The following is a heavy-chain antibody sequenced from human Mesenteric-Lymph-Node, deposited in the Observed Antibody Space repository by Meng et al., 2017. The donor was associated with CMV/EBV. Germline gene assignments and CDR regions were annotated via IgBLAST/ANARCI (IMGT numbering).Heavy chain of an antibody. D-gene: IGHD2-15*01. CDR3: ARSDSGLDP. J-gene: IGHJ5*02. Sequence: GESLKISCAASGFTVSTHSMSWVRQAPGKGLEWVSVIYSGGSTYYADSVKGRFTISRDNSKNTLYLQMNSLRAEDTAVYYCARSDSGLDPWGQGTLVTVSS. CDR1: GFTVSTHS. V-gene: IGHV3-53*01. CDR2: IYSGGST.